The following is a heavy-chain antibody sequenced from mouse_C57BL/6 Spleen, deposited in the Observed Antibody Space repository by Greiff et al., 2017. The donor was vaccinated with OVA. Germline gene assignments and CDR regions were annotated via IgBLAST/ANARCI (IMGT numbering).Heavy chain of an antibody. Sequence: QVQLQQSGPELVKPGASVKISCKASGYAFSSSWMNWVKQRPGQGLEWIGRIYPGDGDINYNGKFKGKATLTADKSSSTAYMQLSSLTSEDSAVSVCARLGEVGPFAYWGQGTLVTVSA. D-gene: IGHD1-3*01. V-gene: IGHV1-82*01. CDR2: IYPGDGDI. CDR1: GYAFSSSW. CDR3: ARLGEVGPFAY. J-gene: IGHJ3*01.